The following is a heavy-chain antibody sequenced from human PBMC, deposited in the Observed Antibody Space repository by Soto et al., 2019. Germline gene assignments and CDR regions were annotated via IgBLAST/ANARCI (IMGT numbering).Heavy chain of an antibody. V-gene: IGHV4-39*01. CDR3: ARHPSDFWFEP. Sequence: SETLSLTCSVSGGSISSSSYFWGWIRQPPGKGLEWIGSIYYSGSTYYNPSLKSRVTVSVDTSKNQFSLKLSSVIAADTAVYYCARHPSDFWFEPWGKGTLVNVSS. D-gene: IGHD2-21*02. CDR2: IYYSGST. CDR1: GGSISSSSYF. J-gene: IGHJ5*02.